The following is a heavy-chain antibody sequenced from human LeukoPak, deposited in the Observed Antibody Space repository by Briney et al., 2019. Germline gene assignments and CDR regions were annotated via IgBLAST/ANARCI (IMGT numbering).Heavy chain of an antibody. J-gene: IGHJ6*03. V-gene: IGHV3-21*01. Sequence: PGGSLRLSCAASEFSVGSNYMTWVRQAPGKGLEWVSSISSSSSYIYYADSVKGRFTISRDNAKNSLYLQMNSLRAEDTAVYYCARDMSDYYYYYMDVWGKGTTVTVSS. CDR1: EFSVGSNY. CDR2: ISSSSSYI. CDR3: ARDMSDYYYYYMDV. D-gene: IGHD3-10*02.